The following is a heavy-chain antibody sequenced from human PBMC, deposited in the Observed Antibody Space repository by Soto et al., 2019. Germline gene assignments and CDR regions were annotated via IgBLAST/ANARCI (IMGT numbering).Heavy chain of an antibody. D-gene: IGHD6-6*01. CDR3: ARGALAFDP. CDR1: GFTFSRYD. J-gene: IGHJ5*02. Sequence: EVQVVESGGGLVQPGGSLRLSCAASGFTFSRYDMHWVHQATGRGLQWVSGIGPSGDTYYAGSVKGRFTISRENAKISVYLQMNSLRAGDTAVYYCARGALAFDPWGQGTLVAVSA. V-gene: IGHV3-13*04. CDR2: IGPSGDT.